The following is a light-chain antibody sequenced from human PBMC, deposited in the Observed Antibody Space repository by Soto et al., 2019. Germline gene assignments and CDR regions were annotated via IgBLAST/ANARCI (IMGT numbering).Light chain of an antibody. J-gene: IGKJ1*01. V-gene: IGKV3-20*01. CDR2: GAS. CDR3: QQYGRT. CDR1: QSVSNNY. Sequence: EIVLTQSPGTLSLSPGERATLSCRASQSVSNNYLAWYQQKPGQAPRLLIYGASSRATGIPDRFSGSGSGTDFTLTISRLEPEDFAVYYCQQYGRTFGQGTKVHI.